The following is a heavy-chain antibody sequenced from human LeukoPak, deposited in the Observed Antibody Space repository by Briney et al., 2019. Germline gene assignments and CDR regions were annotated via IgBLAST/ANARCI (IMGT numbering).Heavy chain of an antibody. CDR2: IKTKANNYGT. CDR1: GFAFSGSF. Sequence: GGSLRLSCAASGFAFSGSFIHWVRQASGKGLEWVGRIKTKANNYGTAYAASVQGRFTISRDDSRTTAYLQMNSLKTEDTAVYYCIRNSNGLYWFDPWGQGTLVTVSS. V-gene: IGHV3-73*01. D-gene: IGHD2-8*01. CDR3: IRNSNGLYWFDP. J-gene: IGHJ5*02.